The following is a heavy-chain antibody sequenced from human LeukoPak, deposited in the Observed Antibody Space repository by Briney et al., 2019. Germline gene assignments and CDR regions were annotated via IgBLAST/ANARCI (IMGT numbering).Heavy chain of an antibody. Sequence: SETLSLTCTVSGGSISSYYWSWIRQPAGKGLEWIGRIYTSGSTNYNPSLKSRVTMSVDTSKNQFSLKLSSVTAADTAVYYCARCYDSRGYNWFDPWGQGARVTVSS. J-gene: IGHJ5*02. CDR2: IYTSGST. V-gene: IGHV4-4*07. CDR1: GGSISSYY. CDR3: ARCYDSRGYNWFDP. D-gene: IGHD3-22*01.